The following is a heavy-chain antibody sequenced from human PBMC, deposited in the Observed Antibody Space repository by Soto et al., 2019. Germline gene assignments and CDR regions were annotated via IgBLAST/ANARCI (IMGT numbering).Heavy chain of an antibody. J-gene: IGHJ6*03. CDR1: GGSFSGYY. D-gene: IGHD2-8*01. CDR3: ARGSIRGRMVYAIVVNYYMDV. Sequence: SETLSLTCAVYGGSFSGYYWSWIRQPPGKGLEWIGEINHSGSTNYNPSLKSRVTISVDTSKNQFSLKLSSVTAADTAVYYCARGSIRGRMVYAIVVNYYMDVWGKGTTVTVSS. CDR2: INHSGST. V-gene: IGHV4-34*01.